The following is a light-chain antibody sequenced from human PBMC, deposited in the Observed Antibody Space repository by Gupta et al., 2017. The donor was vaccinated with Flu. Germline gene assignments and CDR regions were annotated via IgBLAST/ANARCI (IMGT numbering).Light chain of an antibody. CDR1: QSGLYSPNNENY. CDR3: QQYDSTPAS. CDR2: WAS. J-gene: IGKJ2*03. Sequence: IVMTQSPDSLAASLGERATINCKSSQSGLYSPNNENYLAWYQQKPGQPPKLLIYWASTRESGVPDRFSGSGSGTDFTLTISSLQAEDVAVYYCQQYDSTPASFGQGTKLEIK. V-gene: IGKV4-1*01.